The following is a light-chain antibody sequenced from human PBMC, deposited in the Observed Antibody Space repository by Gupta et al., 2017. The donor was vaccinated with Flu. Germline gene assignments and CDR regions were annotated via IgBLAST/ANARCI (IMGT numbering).Light chain of an antibody. J-gene: IGLJ3*02. CDR3: AAWDDSLSGLWV. V-gene: IGLV1-47*01. CDR1: SSNIGSNY. CDR2: RNN. Sequence: QSVLTQPPSASGTPGQRVTISCSGSSSNIGSNYVYWYQQLPGTAPKRLIYRNNQRPSGVPDRCSGSKSGTSASLAISGLRSEDEADYYCAAWDDSLSGLWVFGGGTKLTVL.